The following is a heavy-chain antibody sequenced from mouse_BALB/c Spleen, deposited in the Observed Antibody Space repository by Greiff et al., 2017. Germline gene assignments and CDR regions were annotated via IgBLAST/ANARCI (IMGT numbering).Heavy chain of an antibody. V-gene: IGHV1-9*01. J-gene: IGHJ2*01. Sequence: VQLQQSGAELMKPGASVKISCKATGYTFSSYWIEWVKQRPGHGLEWIGEILPGSGSTNYNEKFKGKATFTADTSSNTAYMQLSSLTSEDSAVYYCARFLITTVPHFDYWGQGTTLTVSS. CDR1: GYTFSSYW. D-gene: IGHD1-1*01. CDR3: ARFLITTVPHFDY. CDR2: ILPGSGST.